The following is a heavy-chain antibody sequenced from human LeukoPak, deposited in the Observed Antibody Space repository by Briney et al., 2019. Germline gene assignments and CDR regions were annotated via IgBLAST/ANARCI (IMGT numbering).Heavy chain of an antibody. D-gene: IGHD5-18*01. V-gene: IGHV3-30*02. J-gene: IGHJ4*02. CDR1: GFTFSSYW. Sequence: GGSLRLSCAASGFTFSSYWMSWVRQAPGKGLEWVAFIRYDGSNKYYADSVKGRFTISRDNSKNTLYLQMNSLRAEDTAVYYCAKAVDTAMYYFDHWGQGTLVTVSS. CDR2: IRYDGSNK. CDR3: AKAVDTAMYYFDH.